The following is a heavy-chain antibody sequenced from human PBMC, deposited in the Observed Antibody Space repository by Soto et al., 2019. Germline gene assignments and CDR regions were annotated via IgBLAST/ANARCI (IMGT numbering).Heavy chain of an antibody. Sequence: QVQLQESGPGLVKPSQTLSLTCTVSGGSISSGGYYWSWIRQHPGKGLEWIGYIYYSGSTYYNPSLKSRVTISVDTSKNQCSLKLSSVTAADTAVYYCASLTEEGYYYYGMDVWGQGTTVTVSS. CDR1: GGSISSGGYY. CDR2: IYYSGST. CDR3: ASLTEEGYYYYGMDV. J-gene: IGHJ6*02. D-gene: IGHD7-27*01. V-gene: IGHV4-31*03.